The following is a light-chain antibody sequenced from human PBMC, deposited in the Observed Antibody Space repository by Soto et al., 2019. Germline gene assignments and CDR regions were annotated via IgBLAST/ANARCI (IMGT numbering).Light chain of an antibody. J-gene: IGKJ4*01. Sequence: DIVMTQSPLSLPVTPGEPASISCRSSQSLLHSNGYNYLDWYLQKPGQSLQLLIYLGSNRSSGVPDRFSGSGSGTDFTLKISRVEAEDVGVYYCMQALQTPPGTFGGGTKVDIK. CDR1: QSLLHSNGYNY. CDR3: MQALQTPPGT. V-gene: IGKV2-28*01. CDR2: LGS.